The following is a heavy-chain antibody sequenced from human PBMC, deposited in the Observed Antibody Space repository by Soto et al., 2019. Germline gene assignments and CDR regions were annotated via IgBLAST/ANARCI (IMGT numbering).Heavy chain of an antibody. J-gene: IGHJ6*02. CDR2: MNPNSGNT. CDR1: RYTFTSYA. Sequence: SVKVSCNASRYTFTSYAINWVRQATVQGLEWMGWMNPNSGNTGYAQKFQGRVTMTRNTSISTAYMELSSLRSEDTAVYYCARTVATYYDFWSGYMGYYYYYGMDVWGQGTTVTSP. V-gene: IGHV1-8*01. CDR3: ARTVATYYDFWSGYMGYYYYYGMDV. D-gene: IGHD3-3*01.